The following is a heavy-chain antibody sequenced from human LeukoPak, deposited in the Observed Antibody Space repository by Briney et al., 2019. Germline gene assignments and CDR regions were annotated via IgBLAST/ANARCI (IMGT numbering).Heavy chain of an antibody. CDR1: GFSFSSYE. CDR3: ARDGTPSHSSGWVYMDV. CDR2: ISASGTLT. J-gene: IGHJ6*04. V-gene: IGHV3-48*03. Sequence: GGSLRLSCAASGFSFSSYEMNWVRQAPGKGLEWISYISASGTLTHYADSVEGRFTISRDNAKNSLYLQMNSLRGEDTAVYYCARDGTPSHSSGWVYMDVWGKGTTVTISS. D-gene: IGHD6-25*01.